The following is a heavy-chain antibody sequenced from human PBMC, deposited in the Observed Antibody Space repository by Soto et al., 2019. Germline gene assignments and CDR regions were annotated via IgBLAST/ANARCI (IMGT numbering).Heavy chain of an antibody. D-gene: IGHD1-26*01. CDR3: ARGSGRLVALDL. Sequence: SETLALTFTFSRGSISSYYWSWIRQPPWKVLELIGYIYYIGSTKYNPSLKIRVTISVDTSNNQFSLKVRSVTAADTAVYYCARGSGRLVALDLWAQGTMVTVSS. J-gene: IGHJ3*01. V-gene: IGHV4-59*01. CDR2: IYYIGST. CDR1: RGSISSYY.